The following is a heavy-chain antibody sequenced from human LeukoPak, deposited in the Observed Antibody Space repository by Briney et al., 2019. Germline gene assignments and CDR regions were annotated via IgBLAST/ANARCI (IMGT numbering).Heavy chain of an antibody. CDR1: GFTFSSYW. CDR2: IKQDGSEK. CDR3: ARDVYSSSSAWFDP. V-gene: IGHV3-7*01. Sequence: GGSLRLSCAASGFTFSSYWMSWVRQAPGKGLEWVANIKQDGSEKYYVDSVKGRFTISRDNAKNSLYLQMNSLRAEDTAAYYCARDVYSSSSAWFDPWGQGTLVTVSS. D-gene: IGHD6-6*01. J-gene: IGHJ5*02.